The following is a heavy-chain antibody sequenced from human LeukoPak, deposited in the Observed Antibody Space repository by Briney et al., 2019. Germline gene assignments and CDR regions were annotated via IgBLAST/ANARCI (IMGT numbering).Heavy chain of an antibody. CDR2: INHSGST. D-gene: IGHD2-8*01. Sequence: PSETLSLTCAVYGGSFSGYYWSWIRQPPGEGLEWIGEINHSGSTNYNPSLKSRVTISVDTSKNQFSLKLSSVTAADTAVYYCARASGYCTNGVCPEDYWGQGTLVTVSS. V-gene: IGHV4-34*01. J-gene: IGHJ4*02. CDR3: ARASGYCTNGVCPEDY. CDR1: GGSFSGYY.